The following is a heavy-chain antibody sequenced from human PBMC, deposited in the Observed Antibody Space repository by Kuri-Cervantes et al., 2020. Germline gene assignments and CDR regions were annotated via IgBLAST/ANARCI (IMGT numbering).Heavy chain of an antibody. V-gene: IGHV1-69*13. CDR3: AREGDYYGSGSYYNAPGY. Sequence: SVKVSCKASGGTFSSYAISWVRQAPGQGLEWMGGIIPIFGTANYAQKFQGRVTITADESTSTAYMELSSLRSEDTAVYYCAREGDYYGSGSYYNAPGYWGQGTLVTVSS. CDR2: IIPIFGTA. D-gene: IGHD3-10*01. CDR1: GGTFSSYA. J-gene: IGHJ4*02.